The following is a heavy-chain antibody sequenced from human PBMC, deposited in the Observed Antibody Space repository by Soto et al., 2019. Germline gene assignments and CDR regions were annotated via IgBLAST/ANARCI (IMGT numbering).Heavy chain of an antibody. CDR2: ISGSGGNT. CDR3: AKDRGLGGGSCYNY. D-gene: IGHD2-15*01. J-gene: IGHJ4*02. Sequence: EVQLLESGGGLVQPGGSLRLSCAASGFTFGSYAMSWVRQAPGKGLEWVSAISGSGGNTYYADSVKGRFTISRDNSNNTLYLQMNSLRVEDTAVYYCAKDRGLGGGSCYNYCGQGILVTVSS. CDR1: GFTFGSYA. V-gene: IGHV3-23*01.